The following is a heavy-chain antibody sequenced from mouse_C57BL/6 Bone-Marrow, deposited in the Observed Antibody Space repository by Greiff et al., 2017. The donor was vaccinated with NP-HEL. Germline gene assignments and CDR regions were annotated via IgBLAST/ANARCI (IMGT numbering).Heavy chain of an antibody. V-gene: IGHV14-4*01. CDR1: GFNIKDDY. CDR3: TTAQRGFAY. J-gene: IGHJ3*01. Sequence: VQLQQSGAELVRPGASVMLSCTASGFNIKDDYMHWVKQRPEQGLEWIGWIDPENGDTAYASKFQGKTTITADTSSNTAYLQLSSLTSEDTAVYYCTTAQRGFAYWGQGTLVTVSA. CDR2: IDPENGDT.